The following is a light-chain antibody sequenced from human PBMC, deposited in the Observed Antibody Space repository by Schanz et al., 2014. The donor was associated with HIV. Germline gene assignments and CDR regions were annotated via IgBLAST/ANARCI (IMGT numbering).Light chain of an antibody. CDR3: SSYTTSGSLV. V-gene: IGLV2-14*03. CDR2: DVT. Sequence: QSVLTQPASVSGSPGQSITISCTGTSSDVGVYNYVSWYQHHPGKAPKLMIYDVTNRPSGVSNRFSGSKSGNTASLTISGLQAEDEADYYCSSYTTSGSLVFGGGTKLTVL. CDR1: SSDVGVYNY. J-gene: IGLJ3*02.